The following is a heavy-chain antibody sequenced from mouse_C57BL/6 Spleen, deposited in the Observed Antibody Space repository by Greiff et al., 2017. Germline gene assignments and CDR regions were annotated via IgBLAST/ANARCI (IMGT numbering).Heavy chain of an antibody. CDR2: IWRGGST. V-gene: IGHV2-5*01. J-gene: IGHJ1*03. CDR1: GFSLTSYG. Sequence: QVQLQQSGPGLVQPSQSLSITCTVSGFSLTSYGVHWVRQSPGKGLEWLGVIWRGGSTDYNAAFMSRLSITKDNSKSQVFFKMNSLQADDTAIYYCAKKRGDGSSYGYFDVWGTGTTVTVSS. CDR3: AKKRGDGSSYGYFDV. D-gene: IGHD1-1*01.